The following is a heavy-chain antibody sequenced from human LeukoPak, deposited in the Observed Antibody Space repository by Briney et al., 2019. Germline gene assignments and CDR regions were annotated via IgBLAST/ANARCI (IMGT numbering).Heavy chain of an antibody. CDR1: GGTFSSYA. V-gene: IGHV1-69*06. CDR3: ARDPYGEYYCYYMDV. J-gene: IGHJ6*03. Sequence: SVKVSCKASGGTFSSYAISWVRQAPGQGLEWMGGIIPIFGTANYAQKFQGRVAITADKSTSTAYMELSSLRSEDTAVYYCARDPYGEYYCYYMDVWGKGTTVTVSS. D-gene: IGHD3-10*01. CDR2: IIPIFGTA.